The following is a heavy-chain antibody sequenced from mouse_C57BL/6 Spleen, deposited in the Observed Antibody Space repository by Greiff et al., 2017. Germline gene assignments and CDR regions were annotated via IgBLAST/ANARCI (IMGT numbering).Heavy chain of an antibody. Sequence: VQLQQPGAELVKPGASVKLSCKASGYTFTSYWMHWVKQRPGQGLEWIGMIHPNSGSTNYNEKFKSKATLTVDKSSSTAYMQLSSLTSEDSAVYYCATRDITGHFDYWGQGTTLTVSS. CDR3: ATRDITGHFDY. CDR2: IHPNSGST. J-gene: IGHJ2*01. CDR1: GYTFTSYW. V-gene: IGHV1-64*01. D-gene: IGHD1-3*01.